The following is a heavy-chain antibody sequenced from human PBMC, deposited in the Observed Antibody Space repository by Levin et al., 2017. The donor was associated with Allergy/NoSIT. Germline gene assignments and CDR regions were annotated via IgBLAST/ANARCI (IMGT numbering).Heavy chain of an antibody. CDR3: ARDSKTGWFDY. V-gene: IGHV3-49*03. D-gene: IGHD7-27*01. Sequence: GGSLRLSCKASGFTLGDYAMSWFRQAPGKGLEWVGLIRSKGYGGTTEYAASAKGRFIISRDDSKSIAYLQMNSLKTEDTAVYYCARDSKTGWFDYWGQGTLVTVSS. CDR1: GFTLGDYA. J-gene: IGHJ4*02. CDR2: IRSKGYGGTT.